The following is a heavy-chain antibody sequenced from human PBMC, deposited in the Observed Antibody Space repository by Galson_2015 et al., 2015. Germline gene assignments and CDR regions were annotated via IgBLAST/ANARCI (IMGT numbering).Heavy chain of an antibody. Sequence: SLRLSCAASGFTFSSYSMNWVRQAPGKGLEWVSYISSSSSTIYYADSVKGRFTISRDNAKNSLYLQMNSLRDEDTAVYYCARGPDNDIVVVPAVIVYYYYYGMDVWVQGTTVTVSS. CDR3: ARGPDNDIVVVPAVIVYYYYYGMDV. J-gene: IGHJ6*02. V-gene: IGHV3-48*02. CDR1: GFTFSSYS. D-gene: IGHD2-2*02. CDR2: ISSSSSTI.